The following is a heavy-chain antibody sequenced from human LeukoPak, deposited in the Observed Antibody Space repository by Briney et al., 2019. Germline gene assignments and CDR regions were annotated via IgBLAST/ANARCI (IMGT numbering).Heavy chain of an antibody. CDR2: ISSSSSTI. Sequence: GGSLTLSCAASGFTFSSYTMNWVRQAPGKGLEWVSYISSSSSTIYYADSVKGRFTVSRDNAKNSLYLQMNSLRAEDTAVYYCARGSYYADYWGQGTLVTVSA. CDR1: GFTFSSYT. V-gene: IGHV3-48*01. J-gene: IGHJ4*02. D-gene: IGHD3-10*01. CDR3: ARGSYYADY.